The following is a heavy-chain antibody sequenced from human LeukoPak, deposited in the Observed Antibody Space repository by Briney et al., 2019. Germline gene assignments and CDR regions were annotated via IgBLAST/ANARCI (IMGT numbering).Heavy chain of an antibody. CDR3: ARGRYFDL. CDR1: GFTFTTYG. Sequence: GGSLRLCCSASGFTFTTYGMNWVRQAPGKGLEWVSSITTGIGYTYYAASVKGRFTISRDNAKNSLYLEMNGLRVEDTAVYYCARGRYFDLWGRGTLVTVSS. CDR2: ITTGIGYT. J-gene: IGHJ2*01. V-gene: IGHV3-21*01.